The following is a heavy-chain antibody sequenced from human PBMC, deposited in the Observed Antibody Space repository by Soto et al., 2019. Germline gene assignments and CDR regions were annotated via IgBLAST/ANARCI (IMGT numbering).Heavy chain of an antibody. CDR1: GYTFTSYG. D-gene: IGHD3-3*01. V-gene: IGHV1-18*01. Sequence: ASLKVSCKASGYTFTSYGISWVRQTPGQGLEWMGWISAYNGNTNYAQKLQGRVTMTTDTSTSTAYMELRSLRSDDTAVYYCARDAIFGVVSYYYYGMDVWGQGTTVTVSS. CDR2: ISAYNGNT. CDR3: ARDAIFGVVSYYYYGMDV. J-gene: IGHJ6*02.